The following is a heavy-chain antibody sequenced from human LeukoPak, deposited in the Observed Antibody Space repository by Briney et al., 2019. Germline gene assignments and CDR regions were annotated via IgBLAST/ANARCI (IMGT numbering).Heavy chain of an antibody. J-gene: IGHJ6*04. CDR3: ATSITGTTVASWYYYYGMDV. Sequence: SVKVSCKASGGTFSSYAISWVRQAPGQGLEWMGGIIPIFGTANYAQKFQGRVTITADESTSTAYMELSSLRSEDTAVYYCATSITGTTVASWYYYYGMDVWGKGTTVTVSS. CDR1: GGTFSSYA. D-gene: IGHD1-20*01. V-gene: IGHV1-69*13. CDR2: IIPIFGTA.